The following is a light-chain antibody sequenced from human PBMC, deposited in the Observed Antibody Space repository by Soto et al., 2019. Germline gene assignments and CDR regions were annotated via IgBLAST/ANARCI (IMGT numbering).Light chain of an antibody. CDR2: DAS. Sequence: EIVMTQSPATLSWSPGERAAVSCGARQSLSSSYLAWYQQKPGLAPRLLIYDASSRATGIPDRFSGSGSGTDFTLTISRLEPEDFAVYYCQQYGSSPLTFGGGTKVDIK. CDR1: QSLSSSY. V-gene: IGKV3D-20*01. J-gene: IGKJ4*01. CDR3: QQYGSSPLT.